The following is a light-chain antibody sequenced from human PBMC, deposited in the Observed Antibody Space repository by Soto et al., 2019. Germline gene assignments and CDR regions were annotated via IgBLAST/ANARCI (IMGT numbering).Light chain of an antibody. J-gene: IGKJ1*01. CDR3: HQYGNSPQT. CDR1: QSISSL. Sequence: EIVLTQSPATLSVSPGERATLSCRASQSISSLLAWYQQKPGQAPRLLIYSASTRATGIPARFSGSGSGADFTLTITSLQSEDFAVYYCHQYGNSPQTVGQGTKVDIK. V-gene: IGKV3-15*01. CDR2: SAS.